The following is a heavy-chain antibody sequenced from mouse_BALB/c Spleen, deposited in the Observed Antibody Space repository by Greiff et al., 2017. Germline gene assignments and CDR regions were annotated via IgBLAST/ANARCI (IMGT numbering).Heavy chain of an antibody. J-gene: IGHJ3*01. V-gene: IGHV5-17*02. CDR2: ISSGSSTI. D-gene: IGHD6-1*01. Sequence: EVQRVESGGGLVQPGGSRKLSCAASGFTFSSFGMHWVRQAPEKGLEWVAYISSGSSTIYYADTVKGRFTISRDNPKNTLFLQMTSLRSEDTAMYYCARVGLFAYWGQGTLVTVSA. CDR1: GFTFSSFG. CDR3: ARVGLFAY.